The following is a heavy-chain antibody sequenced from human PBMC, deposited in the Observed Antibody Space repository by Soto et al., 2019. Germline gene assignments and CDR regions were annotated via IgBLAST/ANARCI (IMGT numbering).Heavy chain of an antibody. J-gene: IGHJ3*02. CDR1: GYTLTSYY. Sequence: GASVEVSWKACGYTLTSYYMHWVLQATRQRLEWMGIINPSGGSTSYAQKFQGRVTMTRDTSTSTVYMELRSLRSEDTAVYYCAREGMVVVAAMVGLFDIWGQGTMVTVSS. D-gene: IGHD2-15*01. CDR2: INPSGGST. CDR3: AREGMVVVAAMVGLFDI. V-gene: IGHV1-46*03.